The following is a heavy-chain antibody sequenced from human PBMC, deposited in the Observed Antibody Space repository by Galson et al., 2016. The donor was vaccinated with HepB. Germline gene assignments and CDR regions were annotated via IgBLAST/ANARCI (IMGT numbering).Heavy chain of an antibody. D-gene: IGHD2-2*01. Sequence: ETLSLTCAVYGGSFTSYYWTWVRQTPGKGLEWIAEINHSGSANYSPSLKSRVSISIDTSMNQFSLNLTSVTAADAAVYYSARGRVPAALYRRGWYFDLLGRGTLVTVSS. CDR2: INHSGSA. CDR3: ARGRVPAALYRRGWYFDL. J-gene: IGHJ2*01. V-gene: IGHV4-34*01. CDR1: GGSFTSYY.